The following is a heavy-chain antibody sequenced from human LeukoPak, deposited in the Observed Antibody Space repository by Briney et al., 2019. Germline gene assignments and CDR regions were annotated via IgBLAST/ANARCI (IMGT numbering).Heavy chain of an antibody. V-gene: IGHV1-2*02. CDR2: INPNSGDT. J-gene: IGHJ4*02. D-gene: IGHD6-13*01. Sequence: GASVKVSCKASGYTFTGYYIHWVRQAPGQGLEWMGWINPNSGDTNYAQSFQGRVTMTRDTSINTAYMDLSSLRSDDTAVYYCARIKWAAANDWGQGTLVTVSS. CDR1: GYTFTGYY. CDR3: ARIKWAAAND.